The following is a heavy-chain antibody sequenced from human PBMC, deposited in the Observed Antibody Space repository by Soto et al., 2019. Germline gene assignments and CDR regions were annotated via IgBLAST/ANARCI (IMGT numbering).Heavy chain of an antibody. D-gene: IGHD5-12*01. CDR1: GFTFSSYA. J-gene: IGHJ3*02. CDR3: AKSTRREYSGYGMAFDI. V-gene: IGHV3-23*01. Sequence: GGSLRLSCAASGFTFSSYAMSWVRQAPGKGLEWVSAISGSGGSTYYADSVKGRFTISRDNSKNTLYLQMNSLRAEDTAVYYCAKSTRREYSGYGMAFDIWGQGTMVTVSS. CDR2: ISGSGGST.